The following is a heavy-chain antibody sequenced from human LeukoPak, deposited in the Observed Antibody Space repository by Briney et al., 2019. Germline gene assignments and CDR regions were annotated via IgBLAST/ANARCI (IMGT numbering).Heavy chain of an antibody. CDR1: GGSISNNY. CDR2: FYNGGST. J-gene: IGHJ5*01. CDR3: AKSHFWTGSPSDS. Sequence: SETLSLTCTVSGGSISNNYWYWIRQSPGKGLEWIGNFYNGGSTNYNPSLKSRVTISVDTSKNQFFLKLNSVTAADTAVYYCAKSHFWTGSPSDSWGQGILVTVSS. D-gene: IGHD3/OR15-3a*01. V-gene: IGHV4-59*13.